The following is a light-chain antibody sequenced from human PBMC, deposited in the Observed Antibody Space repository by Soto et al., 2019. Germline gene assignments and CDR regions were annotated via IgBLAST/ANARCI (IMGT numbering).Light chain of an antibody. CDR2: VAS. CDR1: QSVSSSY. Sequence: EIVLTQSPGTLSLSPGERATLSCRASQSVSSSYLAWYQQKPGQAPRLLIYVASSRATGIPDRFSGSGSGTDFTLTLSRLEPEDFAVYYCHQYGSSTQTFGQGTKVEI. V-gene: IGKV3-20*01. J-gene: IGKJ1*01. CDR3: HQYGSSTQT.